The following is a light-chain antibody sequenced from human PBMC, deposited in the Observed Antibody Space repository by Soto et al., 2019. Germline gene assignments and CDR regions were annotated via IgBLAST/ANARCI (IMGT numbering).Light chain of an antibody. J-gene: IGLJ2*01. V-gene: IGLV1-44*01. CDR1: SSNIGSNT. CDR2: SNN. Sequence: QSVLTQPPSASGTPGQRVTISCSGSSSNIGSNTVNWYQQLPGTAPKLLIYSNNHRPSGVPDRFSGSKSGNSASLAISGLQAEDEADYYCAAWDDSLTGVVFGGGTKLTVL. CDR3: AAWDDSLTGVV.